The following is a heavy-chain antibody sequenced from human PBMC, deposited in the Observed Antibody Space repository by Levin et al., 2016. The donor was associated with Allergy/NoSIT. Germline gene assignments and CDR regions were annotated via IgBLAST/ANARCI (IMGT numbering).Heavy chain of an antibody. D-gene: IGHD3-10*01. CDR2: IYYSGST. J-gene: IGHJ6*02. V-gene: IGHV4-39*07. Sequence: WIRQPPGKGLEWIGSIYYSGSTYYNPSLKSRVTISVDTSKNQFSLKLSSVTAADTAVYYCARSITMDAFGMDVWGQGDHGHRLL. CDR3: ARSITMDAFGMDV.